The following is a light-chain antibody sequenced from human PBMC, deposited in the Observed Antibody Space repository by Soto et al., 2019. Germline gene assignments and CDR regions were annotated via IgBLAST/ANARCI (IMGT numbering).Light chain of an antibody. CDR2: GV. CDR1: QSVSSSY. CDR3: QQYVSPPRT. J-gene: IGKJ1*01. Sequence: EIVLTQSPGTLSLSPGERATLSCRASQSVSSSYLAWYQQKPGQAPRLLIYGVFRATGIPDRFSGSGSGTDFTLTISRLEPEDFAVYYCQQYVSPPRTFGQGTKVEIK. V-gene: IGKV3-20*01.